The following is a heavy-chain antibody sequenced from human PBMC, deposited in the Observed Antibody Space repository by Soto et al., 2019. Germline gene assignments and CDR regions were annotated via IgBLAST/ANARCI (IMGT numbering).Heavy chain of an antibody. CDR1: GYTFTSYS. CDR3: AREKARSSGWSYYFDY. J-gene: IGHJ4*02. D-gene: IGHD6-19*01. CDR2: INPSGGTT. V-gene: IGHV1-46*01. Sequence: GASVKVSCKASGYTFTSYSMHWVRQAPGQGLEWMGIINPSGGTTTYAQKFQGRVTMTRDTSTSTVYMELSSLRSEDTAVYYCAREKARSSGWSYYFDYWGQGTLVTVSS.